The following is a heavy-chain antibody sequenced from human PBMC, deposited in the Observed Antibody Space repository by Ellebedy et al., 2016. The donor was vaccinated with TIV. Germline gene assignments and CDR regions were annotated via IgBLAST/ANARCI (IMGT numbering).Heavy chain of an antibody. CDR3: ARVEPFYCSSTSYKNLGSDY. V-gene: IGHV3-21*01. CDR2: ISSSSSYI. J-gene: IGHJ4*02. CDR1: GFTFSSYS. Sequence: GGSLRLSXAASGFTFSSYSMNWVRQAPGKGLEWVSSISSSSSYIYYADSVKGRFTISRDNAKNSLYLQMNSLRAEDTAVYYCARVEPFYCSSTSYKNLGSDYWGQGTLVTVSS. D-gene: IGHD2-2*01.